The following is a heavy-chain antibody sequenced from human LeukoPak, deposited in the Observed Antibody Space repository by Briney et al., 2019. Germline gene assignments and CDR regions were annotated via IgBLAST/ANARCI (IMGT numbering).Heavy chain of an antibody. CDR1: GFTFDDYA. CDR2: ISWNSGSI. D-gene: IGHD6-13*01. Sequence: GRSLRLSCAASGFTFDDYAMHWVRQAPGKGLEWVSGISWNSGSIGYADSVKGRFTISRDNAKNSLYLQMNSLRAEDTALYYCAKDYSSSWYFWFDPWGQGTLVTVSS. J-gene: IGHJ5*02. CDR3: AKDYSSSWYFWFDP. V-gene: IGHV3-9*01.